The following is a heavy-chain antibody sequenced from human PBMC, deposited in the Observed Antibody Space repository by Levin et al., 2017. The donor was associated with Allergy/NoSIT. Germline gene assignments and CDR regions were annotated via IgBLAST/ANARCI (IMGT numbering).Heavy chain of an antibody. CDR2: ISGSGSII. J-gene: IGHJ4*02. D-gene: IGHD2-21*01. CDR3: ARGGDYLDY. CDR1: GFTFSSYS. Sequence: GESLKISCAASGFTFSSYSMNWVRQAPGKGLEWVSYISGSGSIIYYADSVKSRFTISRDNAKNSLYLQMNSLRDEDTAVYYCARGGDYLDYWGQGTLVTVSS. V-gene: IGHV3-48*02.